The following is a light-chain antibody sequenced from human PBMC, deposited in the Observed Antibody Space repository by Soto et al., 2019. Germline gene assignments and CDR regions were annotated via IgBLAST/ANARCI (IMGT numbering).Light chain of an antibody. Sequence: EIVLTQSPGTLSLSPGERAILSCRASQSVSSSYLAWYQQKPGQAPRLLIYGASSRATGIPDRFSGSGSGTDFTLTISRLEPEDFAVYYCQQYGSSPWTFGQGTKVDTK. CDR2: GAS. V-gene: IGKV3-20*01. J-gene: IGKJ1*01. CDR3: QQYGSSPWT. CDR1: QSVSSSY.